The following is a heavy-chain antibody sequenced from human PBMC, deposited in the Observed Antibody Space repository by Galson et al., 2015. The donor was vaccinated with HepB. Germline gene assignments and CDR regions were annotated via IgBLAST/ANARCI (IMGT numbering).Heavy chain of an antibody. CDR1: GGSISSYY. CDR2: IYYSGST. D-gene: IGHD5/OR15-5a*01. J-gene: IGHJ3*02. Sequence: ETLSLTCTVSGGSISSYYWSWIRQPPGKGLEWIGYIYYSGSTNYNPSLKSRVTISVDTSKNQFSLKLSSVTAADTAVYYCARDSVSPNGNDAFDIWGQGTMVTVSS. V-gene: IGHV4-59*01. CDR3: ARDSVSPNGNDAFDI.